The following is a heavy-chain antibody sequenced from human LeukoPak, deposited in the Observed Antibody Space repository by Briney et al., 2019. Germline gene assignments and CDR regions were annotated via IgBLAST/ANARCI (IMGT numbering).Heavy chain of an antibody. CDR3: ARELTFDY. CDR2: ISYDGSNK. CDR1: GFTFSSYA. Sequence: GRSLRLSCAASGFTFSSYAMHWVRQAPSKGLEWVAVISYDGSNKYYADSVKGRFTISRDNAKNSLYLQMNSLRAEDTAVYYCARELTFDYWGQGTLVTVSS. V-gene: IGHV3-30-3*01. J-gene: IGHJ4*02. D-gene: IGHD2/OR15-2a*01.